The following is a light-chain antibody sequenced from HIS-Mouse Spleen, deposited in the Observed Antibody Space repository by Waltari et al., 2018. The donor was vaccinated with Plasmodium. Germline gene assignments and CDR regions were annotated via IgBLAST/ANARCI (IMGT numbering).Light chain of an antibody. V-gene: IGKV1-33*01. CDR2: VAS. CDR3: QQYDNLPPYT. CDR1: QDISNY. Sequence: DIQMTQSPSSLSASVGDRVNITCQASQDISNYLNWYQQKPGKAPKLLIYVASNLETGVPSRFSGSGSGTDFTFTISSLQPEDIATYYCQQYDNLPPYTFGQGTKLEIK. J-gene: IGKJ2*01.